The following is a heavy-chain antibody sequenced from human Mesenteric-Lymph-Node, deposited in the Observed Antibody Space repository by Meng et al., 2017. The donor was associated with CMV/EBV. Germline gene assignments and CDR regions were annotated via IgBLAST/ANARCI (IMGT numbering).Heavy chain of an antibody. CDR1: SYA. V-gene: IGHV1-69*01. CDR2: IIPIFGIL. Sequence: SYAISWVRKAPGQGLEWMGVIIPIFGILNYAQNLQGRVTITADESTGTAYMELSSLRSEDTAVYYCASRFYYYGSGNHCNALGSFDYWGQGTLVTVS. J-gene: IGHJ4*02. D-gene: IGHD3-10*01. CDR3: ASRFYYYGSGNHCNALGSFDY.